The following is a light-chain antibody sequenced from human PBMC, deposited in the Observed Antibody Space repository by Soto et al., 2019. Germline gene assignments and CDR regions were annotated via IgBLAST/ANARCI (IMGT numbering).Light chain of an antibody. V-gene: IGKV3D-11*01. Sequence: EIVLTQSPATLSLSPGERDTLSCRASQGVSSYLAWYQQKPGQAPRLLIYDASNRATGIPARFSGSGPGTDFTLTSSSLDPEDFAVYYCQQRSNWLTFGGGTKVEIK. J-gene: IGKJ4*01. CDR2: DAS. CDR1: QGVSSY. CDR3: QQRSNWLT.